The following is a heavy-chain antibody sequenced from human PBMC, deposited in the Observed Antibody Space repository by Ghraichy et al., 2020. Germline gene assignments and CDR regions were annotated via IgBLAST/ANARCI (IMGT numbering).Heavy chain of an antibody. CDR3: AGGGGYSGYDPFDY. D-gene: IGHD5-12*01. Sequence: SETLSLTCTVSGGSISSYYWSWIRQPPGKGLEWIGYIYYSGSTNYNPSLKSRVTISVDTSKNQFSLKLSSVTAADTAVYYCAGGGGYSGYDPFDYWGHGILVTVSS. CDR1: GGSISSYY. CDR2: IYYSGST. J-gene: IGHJ4*01. V-gene: IGHV4-59*12.